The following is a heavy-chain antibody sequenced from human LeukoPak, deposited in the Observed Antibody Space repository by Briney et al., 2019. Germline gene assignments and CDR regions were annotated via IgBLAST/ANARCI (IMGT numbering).Heavy chain of an antibody. V-gene: IGHV3-74*01. CDR1: GFTFSSYW. CDR2: INSDGYSI. J-gene: IGHJ4*02. Sequence: GGSLRLSCAASGFTFSSYWMHWVRQAPGKGLVWVSRINSDGYSISYADSVKGRFTISRDNAKNTLYLQMNSLRAEDTAVYYCARGEAVAGTDYWGQGAQVTVPS. CDR3: ARGEAVAGTDY. D-gene: IGHD6-19*01.